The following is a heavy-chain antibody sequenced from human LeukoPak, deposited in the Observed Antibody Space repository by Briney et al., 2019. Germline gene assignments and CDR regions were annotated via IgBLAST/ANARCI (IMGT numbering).Heavy chain of an antibody. Sequence: ASAKVSCKASGYTFTSYYMHWVRQAPGQGLEWMGMINPSGGKTSYARKFRGRVTMTRDTSTSTVYMELSSLRSDDTAVYYCARELFGSSWADAYDMDVWGLGTTVIVSS. J-gene: IGHJ6*02. CDR3: ARELFGSSWADAYDMDV. D-gene: IGHD6-13*01. CDR2: INPSGGKT. CDR1: GYTFTSYY. V-gene: IGHV1-46*01.